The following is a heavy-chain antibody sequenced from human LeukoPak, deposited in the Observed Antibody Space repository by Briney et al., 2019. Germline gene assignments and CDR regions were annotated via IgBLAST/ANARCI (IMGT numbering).Heavy chain of an antibody. Sequence: PSETLSLTCTVSGGSVSSGTYYWSWIRQPPGKGLEWIGHISYSGSTNYNPSLKSRVTISVDTSKNQFSLKLSSVTAADTAVYYCARGGRWLQSNYWGQGTLVTVSS. D-gene: IGHD5-24*01. CDR2: ISYSGST. J-gene: IGHJ4*02. CDR1: GGSVSSGTYY. V-gene: IGHV4-61*01. CDR3: ARGGRWLQSNY.